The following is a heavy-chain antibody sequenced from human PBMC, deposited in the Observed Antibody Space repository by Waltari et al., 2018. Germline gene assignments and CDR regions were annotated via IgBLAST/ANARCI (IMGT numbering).Heavy chain of an antibody. D-gene: IGHD1-1*01. Sequence: QLVQSGTEVKKPGESLKISCKTSGYSFNNYWIGWVRQMPGKGLEWMGIVRPDNADTRYSPSFRGQGTISADKSISIAYLQWSSLKASDTAIYYCARHTEDDNGDDWGQGTLVTVSS. CDR2: VRPDNADT. CDR3: ARHTEDDNGDD. J-gene: IGHJ4*02. V-gene: IGHV5-51*01. CDR1: GYSFNNYW.